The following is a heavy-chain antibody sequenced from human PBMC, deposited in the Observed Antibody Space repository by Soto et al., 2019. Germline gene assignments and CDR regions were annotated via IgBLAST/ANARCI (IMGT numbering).Heavy chain of an antibody. V-gene: IGHV3-30*18. CDR3: AKGNGLVGATSFHFDYGMDV. D-gene: IGHD1-26*01. CDR1: GFSFSSYG. Sequence: QVQLVESGGGVVQPGRSLRLSCAASGFSFSSYGMYWVRQAPGKGLEWVAVISYDANKKYYADSVKGRFTISRDNSKNTLYLQVNSLRTEDTAAYHCAKGNGLVGATSFHFDYGMDVWGQGSTVTVSS. J-gene: IGHJ6*02. CDR2: ISYDANKK.